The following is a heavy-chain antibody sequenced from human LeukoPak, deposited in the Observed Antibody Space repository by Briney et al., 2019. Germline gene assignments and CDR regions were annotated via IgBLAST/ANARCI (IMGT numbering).Heavy chain of an antibody. CDR2: ISGSGGST. J-gene: IGHJ5*02. Sequence: SGGSLRLSCAASRFTFSTYGMSWVRQAPGKGLEWVSSISGSGGSTNYADSVKGRFTISRDNSKNTLYLQMNSLRDEGTAVYYCIVFGDSNHWGQGTLVTVSS. CDR1: RFTFSTYG. V-gene: IGHV3-23*01. CDR3: IVFGDSNH. D-gene: IGHD4-17*01.